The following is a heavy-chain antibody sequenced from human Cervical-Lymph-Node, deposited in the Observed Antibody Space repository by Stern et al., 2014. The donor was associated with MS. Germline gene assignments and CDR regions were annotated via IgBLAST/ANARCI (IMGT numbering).Heavy chain of an antibody. V-gene: IGHV3-53*04. CDR2: IYSEGTT. J-gene: IGHJ4*02. CDR3: TRDLRGHDS. CDR1: GFSVTKNY. Sequence: DVQLVESGGGLVQPGGSLRLSCAASGFSVTKNYMSWGRQAPGKGLEWVSVIYSEGTTYYADSVRGRFTISRHSSKNTLYLQMNSLRPEDTAVYFCTRDLRGHDSWGQGTLVTVSS. D-gene: IGHD3-10*01.